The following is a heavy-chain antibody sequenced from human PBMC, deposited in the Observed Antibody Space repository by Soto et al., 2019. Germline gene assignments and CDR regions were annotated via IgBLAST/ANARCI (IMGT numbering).Heavy chain of an antibody. CDR1: GGSFSSGGYS. V-gene: IGHV4-30-2*01. CDR2: IYHSGST. CDR3: ARANSGSYNFDY. D-gene: IGHD1-26*01. Sequence: QLQLQESGSGLVKPSQTLSLTCAVSGGSFSSGGYSWSWIRQPPGKGLEWIGYIYHSGSTYYNPSLKSRVTISVDRSKNQFSLKLSSVTAADTTVYYCARANSGSYNFDYWGQGTLVTVSS. J-gene: IGHJ4*02.